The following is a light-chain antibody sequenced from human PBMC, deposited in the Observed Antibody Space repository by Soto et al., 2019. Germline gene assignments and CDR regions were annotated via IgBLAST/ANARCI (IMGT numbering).Light chain of an antibody. Sequence: EIVMPQSPATLSLSPGERATLSCRASQSVSSYLAWYQQKPGQAPRLLIYDASTRATGIPARFSGGGSGTDVFLTISSLLPEDLAVDYCQQQNNWRRSFGQGTKVDIK. CDR1: QSVSSY. CDR3: QQQNNWRRS. V-gene: IGKV3D-15*01. J-gene: IGKJ1*01. CDR2: DAS.